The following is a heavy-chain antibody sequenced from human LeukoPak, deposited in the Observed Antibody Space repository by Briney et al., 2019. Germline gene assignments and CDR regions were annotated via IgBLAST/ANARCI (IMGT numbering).Heavy chain of an antibody. CDR1: GFTFSSYA. CDR2: ISYDGSNK. J-gene: IGHJ4*02. CDR3: ARGGVYSSGSYYLYYFDY. V-gene: IGHV3-30-3*01. Sequence: GRSLRLSCVASGFTFSSYAMHWVRQAPGKGLEWVALISYDGSNKYYADSVKGRFPISRDNSKNTLYLQMNSLRAEDTAVYYCARGGVYSSGSYYLYYFDYWGQGTLVTVSS. D-gene: IGHD6-19*01.